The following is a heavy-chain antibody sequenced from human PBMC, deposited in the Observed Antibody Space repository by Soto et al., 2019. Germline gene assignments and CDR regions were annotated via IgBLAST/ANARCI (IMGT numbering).Heavy chain of an antibody. V-gene: IGHV3-30-3*01. CDR2: ISYDGGNK. CDR1: GFTFSSYA. D-gene: IGHD2-21*02. J-gene: IGHJ6*02. CDR3: ARDQCGGDCYSNDRNGMDV. Sequence: PGGSLRLSCAASGFTFSSYAMHWVRQAPGKGLEWVAVISYDGGNKYYADSVKGRFTISRDNSKNTLYLQMNSLRAEDTAVYYCARDQCGGDCYSNDRNGMDVWGQGTTVTVSS.